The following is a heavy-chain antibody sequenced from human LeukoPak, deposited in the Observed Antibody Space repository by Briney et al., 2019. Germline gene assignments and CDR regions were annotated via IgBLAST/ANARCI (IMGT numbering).Heavy chain of an antibody. D-gene: IGHD3-16*01. V-gene: IGHV3-23*01. CDR3: AKDFSPFGYFDY. Sequence: PGGSLRLSCAASGFSFISYTIDWVRQAPGKGREWGSAINGVGSSTFYADSVQGRFTISRDDSKNTLYLEMKSLRAEDTAVYYCAKDFSPFGYFDYWGQGTQVTVSS. CDR1: GFSFISYT. CDR2: INGVGSST. J-gene: IGHJ4*02.